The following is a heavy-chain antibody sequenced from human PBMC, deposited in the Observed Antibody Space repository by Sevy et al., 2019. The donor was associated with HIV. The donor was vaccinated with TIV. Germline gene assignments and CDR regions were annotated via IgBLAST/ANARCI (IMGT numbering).Heavy chain of an antibody. D-gene: IGHD1-7*01. J-gene: IGHJ4*02. Sequence: GGSLRLSCAASGFTFSSHTMLWVRQAPGEGLEYVSAISPNGGRTYSANSVKGRFTISRDNSNDMLYLKMDSLRTEDMAVYYCARVAFRELLPNGLDSWGQGTLVTVSS. V-gene: IGHV3-64*01. CDR3: ARVAFRELLPNGLDS. CDR1: GFTFSSHT. CDR2: ISPNGGRT.